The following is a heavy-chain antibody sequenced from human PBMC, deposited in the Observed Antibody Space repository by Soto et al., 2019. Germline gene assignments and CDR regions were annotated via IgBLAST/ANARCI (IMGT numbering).Heavy chain of an antibody. V-gene: IGHV1-2*04. Sequence: ASVKVSCKASGYTFTGYYMHWVRQAPGQGLEWMGWINPSSGSTNYAQKFQGWVTMTRDTSISTAYMELSRLRSDDTAVYYCARGWGLLWFGELLYSRAYYYGMDVWGHGTTVTVSS. CDR2: INPSSGST. CDR3: ARGWGLLWFGELLYSRAYYYGMDV. J-gene: IGHJ6*02. D-gene: IGHD3-10*01. CDR1: GYTFTGYY.